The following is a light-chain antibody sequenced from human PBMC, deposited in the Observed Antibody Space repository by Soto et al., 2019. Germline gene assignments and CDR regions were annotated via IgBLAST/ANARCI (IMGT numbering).Light chain of an antibody. CDR2: HTS. CDR3: QQYGSSPWT. V-gene: IGKV3-20*01. J-gene: IGKJ1*01. CDR1: ESVSSSF. Sequence: EIVLTQSPCTLSFSPWERSTLSFMASESVSSSFVAWFQQKPGQAPRLLIHHTSTRATGIPDRFSGSGSGTDFTLTINRLEPEDFAMYFCQQYGSSPWTFGQGTKVDIK.